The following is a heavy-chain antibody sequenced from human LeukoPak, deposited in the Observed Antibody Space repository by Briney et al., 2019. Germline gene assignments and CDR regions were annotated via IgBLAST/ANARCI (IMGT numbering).Heavy chain of an antibody. CDR2: IIGSGGST. CDR3: AKDPMVRGLTYDH. J-gene: IGHJ4*02. D-gene: IGHD3-10*01. Sequence: PGGSLRLSCAASGFTFRNYAMSWARQAPGKGLEWVSAIIGSGGSTYYADSVKGRFTISRDNTKNTLYLQMSSLRAEDTAVYYCAKDPMVRGLTYDHWGQGTLVIVSS. V-gene: IGHV3-23*01. CDR1: GFTFRNYA.